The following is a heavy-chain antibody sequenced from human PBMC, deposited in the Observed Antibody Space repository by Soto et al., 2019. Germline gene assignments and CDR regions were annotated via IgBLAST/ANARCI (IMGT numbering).Heavy chain of an antibody. D-gene: IGHD6-19*01. CDR1: GFTFSSYT. J-gene: IGHJ4*02. CDR3: ATSSGWSDL. CDR2: ISTGSAYT. V-gene: IGHV3-21*06. Sequence: EVQLVESGGGLVKPGGSLRLACAASGFTFSSYTMNWVRQAPGKGLEYISSISTGSAYTYYADSVKGRFTISRDNADNSLSLQMDSLRAEDTAVYYCATSSGWSDLWGQGTLVTVSP.